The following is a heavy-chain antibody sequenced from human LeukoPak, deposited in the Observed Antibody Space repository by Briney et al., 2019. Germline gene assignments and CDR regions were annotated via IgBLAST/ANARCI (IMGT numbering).Heavy chain of an antibody. CDR1: GFTFSSYA. J-gene: IGHJ4*02. Sequence: PGRSLRLFCAASGFTFSSYAMHWVRQAPGKGLEWVAVISYDGSNKYYADSVKSRFTISRDNSKNTLYLQMNSLRAEDTAVYYCARDRGYSGYDRQLDYWGQGTLVTVSS. CDR2: ISYDGSNK. CDR3: ARDRGYSGYDRQLDY. V-gene: IGHV3-30-3*01. D-gene: IGHD5-12*01.